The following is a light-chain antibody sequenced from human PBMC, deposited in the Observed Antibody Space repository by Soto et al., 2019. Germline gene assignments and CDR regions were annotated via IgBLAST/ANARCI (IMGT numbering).Light chain of an antibody. CDR2: GTT. CDR3: QSYDGTLSGSYV. V-gene: IGLV1-40*01. CDR1: SSNIGAGYD. Sequence: QSVLTQPPSGSGAPGQRVTISCTGSSSNIGAGYDVHWYQQLPGTAPKLIIYGTTNRPSGVPDRFSGSKSGTSASLAITGLQAEDEADYYCQSYDGTLSGSYVFGIGTKVTVL. J-gene: IGLJ1*01.